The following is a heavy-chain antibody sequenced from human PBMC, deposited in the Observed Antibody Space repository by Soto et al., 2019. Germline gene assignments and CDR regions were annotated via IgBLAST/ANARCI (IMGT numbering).Heavy chain of an antibody. D-gene: IGHD3-22*01. Sequence: QVQLQESGPGLVKPSQTLSLTCTVSGGSISSGGYYWSWIRQHPGKGLEWIGYIYYSGSTYYNPSRKRRVNISVDTSKNLFSLELSSVTAEGTAVDYWARGGGPMIVVGLFCYYYGMDVWGQGTTVTVSS. CDR3: ARGGGPMIVVGLFCYYYGMDV. J-gene: IGHJ6*02. CDR2: IYYSGST. V-gene: IGHV4-31*03. CDR1: GGSISSGGYY.